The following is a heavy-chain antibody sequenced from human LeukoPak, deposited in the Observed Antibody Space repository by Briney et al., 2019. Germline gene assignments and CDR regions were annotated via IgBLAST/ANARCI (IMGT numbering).Heavy chain of an antibody. CDR2: IYYSGST. Sequence: SETLSLTCTVSGGSISSGGYYWSWIRQHPGKGLEWIGYIYYSGSTYYNPSRKSRVTISVDTSKNQFSLKLSSVTAADTAVYYCARAPYDYGDYLDYWGQGTLVTVSS. J-gene: IGHJ4*02. V-gene: IGHV4-31*03. CDR1: GGSISSGGYY. D-gene: IGHD4-17*01. CDR3: ARAPYDYGDYLDY.